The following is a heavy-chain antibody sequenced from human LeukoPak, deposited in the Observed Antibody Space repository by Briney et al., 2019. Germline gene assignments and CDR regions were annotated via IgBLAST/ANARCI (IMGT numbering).Heavy chain of an antibody. CDR3: AKGKGGTKVRGVVVTYFFDS. D-gene: IGHD3-10*01. J-gene: IGHJ4*02. Sequence: ESLTLSCPASALNFILFAMSWVRPAEGKGLEWVSCILTAGRTAYYADTLKGRVTISRNNSKDTVFLQMGNLGSEDTALYYCAKGKGGTKVRGVVVTYFFDSGCQGTPVTVSS. CDR2: ILTAGRTA. CDR1: ALNFILFA. V-gene: IGHV3-23*01.